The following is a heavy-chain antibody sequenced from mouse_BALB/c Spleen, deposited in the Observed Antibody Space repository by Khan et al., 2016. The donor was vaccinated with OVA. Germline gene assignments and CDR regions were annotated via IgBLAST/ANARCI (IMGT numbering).Heavy chain of an antibody. V-gene: IGHV1S81*02. CDR3: ARNKKIVATYFDY. D-gene: IGHD1-1*01. Sequence: QVQLQQSGAELVKAGASVKMSCKASGYTFTSDWMHWVKQRLGQGLEWFAETNPTNGRTYYNEKFKSKATLTVDKSSSTAYMLLSSQTFEDSAVYYCARNKKIVATYFDYWGQGTTLTVSS. J-gene: IGHJ2*01. CDR2: TNPTNGRT. CDR1: GYTFTSDW.